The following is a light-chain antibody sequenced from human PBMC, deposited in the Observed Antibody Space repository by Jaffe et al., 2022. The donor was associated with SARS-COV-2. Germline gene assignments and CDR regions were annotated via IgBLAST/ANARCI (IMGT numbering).Light chain of an antibody. V-gene: IGLV2-23*02. J-gene: IGLJ2*01. Sequence: QSALTQPASVSGSPGQSITVSCTGTSSDVGTYKLVSWYQQHPGKAPKVMIYEVDKRPSGVSNRFSGSKSGNTASLTISGLQAEDEADYYCCSYAGGSTHVVFGGGTKLTVL. CDR1: SSDVGTYKL. CDR3: CSYAGGSTHVV. CDR2: EVD.